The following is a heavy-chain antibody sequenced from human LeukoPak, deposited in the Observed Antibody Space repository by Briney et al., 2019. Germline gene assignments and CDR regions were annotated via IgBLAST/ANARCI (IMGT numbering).Heavy chain of an antibody. V-gene: IGHV3-9*01. CDR1: GFIFNNYA. Sequence: GRSLRLSCAGSGFIFNNYAMHWVRQPPGKGLEWVSGISWNSGTIDYADSVKGRFTISRDNAKNSLFLQMNSLRAEDTAIYYCVSAIRGSPIDYWGQGTLVSVPS. CDR2: ISWNSGTI. J-gene: IGHJ4*02. CDR3: VSAIRGSPIDY. D-gene: IGHD3-10*01.